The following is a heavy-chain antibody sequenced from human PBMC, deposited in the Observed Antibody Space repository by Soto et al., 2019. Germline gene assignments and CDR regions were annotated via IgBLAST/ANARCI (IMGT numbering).Heavy chain of an antibody. CDR1: GFTFSVSS. CDR2: IRSKANTYAT. J-gene: IGHJ4*02. CDR3: TIEGVGFGH. V-gene: IGHV3-73*01. Sequence: EVQLVESGGGLVQPGGSVKLSCAASGFTFSVSSMHWVRQASGKGLEWVGRIRSKANTYATTYAESLNGRFTISRDDSKNTAYLQMNNLKTEDTAVYYCTIEGVGFGHWGQGTLVTVSS. D-gene: IGHD3-10*01.